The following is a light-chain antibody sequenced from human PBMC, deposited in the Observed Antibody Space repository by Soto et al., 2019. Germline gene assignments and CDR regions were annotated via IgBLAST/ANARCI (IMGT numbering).Light chain of an antibody. Sequence: QSVLTQPPSASGSPGQSVAISCTGTSSDVGGYNYVSWYQQHPGKAPKLMIYEVNKRPSGVPERFSGSKSGNMVSLTVSGLQAEDEADYYCSSYAGSSNVFGTGTKLTVL. CDR1: SSDVGGYNY. CDR2: EVN. J-gene: IGLJ1*01. CDR3: SSYAGSSNV. V-gene: IGLV2-8*01.